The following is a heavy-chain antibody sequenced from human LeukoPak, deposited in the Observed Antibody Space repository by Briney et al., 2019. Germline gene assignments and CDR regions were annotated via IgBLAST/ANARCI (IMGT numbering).Heavy chain of an antibody. Sequence: GGSLRLSCAASGFTFSSCGMHWVRQAPGKGLEWVAVIWYDGSNKYYADSVKGRFTISRDNSKNTLYLQMNSLRAEDTAVYYCAREQSSSWHSWFDPWGQGTLVTVSS. J-gene: IGHJ5*02. CDR3: AREQSSSWHSWFDP. CDR2: IWYDGSNK. CDR1: GFTFSSCG. D-gene: IGHD6-13*01. V-gene: IGHV3-33*01.